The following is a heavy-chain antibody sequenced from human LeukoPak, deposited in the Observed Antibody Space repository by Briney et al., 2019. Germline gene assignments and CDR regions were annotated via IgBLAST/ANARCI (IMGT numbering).Heavy chain of an antibody. CDR3: ASGACSSTSCYLPH. CDR1: GGTFSSYA. Sequence: ASVKVSCKASGGTFSSYAISWVRQAPGQGLEWMGGIIPIFGTANYAQKFQGRDTITTDESTSTAYMELSSLRSEDTAVYYCASGACSSTSCYLPHWGKGTTVTVSS. V-gene: IGHV1-69*05. J-gene: IGHJ6*04. D-gene: IGHD2-2*01. CDR2: IIPIFGTA.